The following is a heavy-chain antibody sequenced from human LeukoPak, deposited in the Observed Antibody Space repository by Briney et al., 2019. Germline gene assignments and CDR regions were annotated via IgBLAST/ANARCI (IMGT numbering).Heavy chain of an antibody. CDR3: ARDLRERAVSYYMDV. J-gene: IGHJ6*03. CDR2: IKQDGSEK. Sequence: GGSLRLSCAASGFTFSSYWMSWVRQAPGKGREWVANIKQDGSEKYYVDSVKGRFTISRDNAKNSLYLQMNSLRAEDTAVYYCARDLRERAVSYYMDVWGKGTTVTVSS. D-gene: IGHD1-26*01. CDR1: GFTFSSYW. V-gene: IGHV3-7*01.